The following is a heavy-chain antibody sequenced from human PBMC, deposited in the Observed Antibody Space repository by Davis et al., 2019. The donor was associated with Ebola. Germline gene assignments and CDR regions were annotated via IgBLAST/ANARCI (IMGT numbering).Heavy chain of an antibody. V-gene: IGHV3-48*01. CDR3: VKPTRITGTTKINSQGDAFDI. D-gene: IGHD1-7*01. CDR2: ISSSSSTT. Sequence: PGGSLRLSCAASGFTFSSYSMNWVRQAPGKGLEWVSYISSSSSTTYYADSVKGRFTISRDNSKNTLHLQMSSLRAEDTAVYYCVKPTRITGTTKINSQGDAFDIWGQGTMVTVSS. CDR1: GFTFSSYS. J-gene: IGHJ3*02.